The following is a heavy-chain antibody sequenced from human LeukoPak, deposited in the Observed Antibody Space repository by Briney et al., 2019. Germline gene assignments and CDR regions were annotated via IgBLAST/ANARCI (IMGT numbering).Heavy chain of an antibody. V-gene: IGHV1-2*02. Sequence: GASVKVSCKASGYTFTSYDINWVRQAPGQGLEWMGWINPNSGGTNYAQKFQGRVTMTRDTSISTAYMELSRLRSDDTAVYYCARDLGGGDCPWGQGTLVTVSS. CDR2: INPNSGGT. CDR1: GYTFTSYD. D-gene: IGHD2-21*02. CDR3: ARDLGGGDCP. J-gene: IGHJ5*02.